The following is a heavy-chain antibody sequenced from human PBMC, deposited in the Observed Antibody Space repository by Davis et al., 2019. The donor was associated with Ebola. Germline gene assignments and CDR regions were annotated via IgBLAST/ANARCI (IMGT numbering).Heavy chain of an antibody. CDR3: ARQTDSSWKNYYYHYGMDV. Sequence: SETLSLTCTVSGGSISTYYWSWIRQPPGKGLEWIGYIYYSGSTNYNPSLKSRVTISVDTSKNQFSLKLSSVTAADTAVYYCARQTDSSWKNYYYHYGMDVWGQGTTVTVSS. CDR1: GGSISTYY. D-gene: IGHD6-13*01. V-gene: IGHV4-59*08. CDR2: IYYSGST. J-gene: IGHJ6*02.